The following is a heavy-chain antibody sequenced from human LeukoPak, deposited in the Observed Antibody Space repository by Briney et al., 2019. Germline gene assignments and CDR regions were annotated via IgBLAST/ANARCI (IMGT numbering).Heavy chain of an antibody. Sequence: PSETLSLTCTVSGGSISSYYWSWIRQPPGKGLEWIGYIYYSGSTNYNPSLKSRVTISVDTSKNQFSLKLSSMTAADTAVYYCARLWGSSFADYWGQGTLVTVSS. J-gene: IGHJ4*02. CDR1: GGSISSYY. D-gene: IGHD6-6*01. CDR3: ARLWGSSFADY. CDR2: IYYSGST. V-gene: IGHV4-59*08.